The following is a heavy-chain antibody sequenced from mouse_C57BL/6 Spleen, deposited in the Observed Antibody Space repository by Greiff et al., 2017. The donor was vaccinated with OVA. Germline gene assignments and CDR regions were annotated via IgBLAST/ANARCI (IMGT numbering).Heavy chain of an antibody. CDR2: IYPGSGNT. CDR1: GYTFTDYY. D-gene: IGHD1-1*01. Sequence: QVQLQQSGAELVRPGASVKLSCKASGYTFTDYYINWVKQRPGQGLEWIARIYPGSGNTYYNEKFKGKATLTAEKSSSTAYMQLSSLTSEDSAVYVCARSTVVARGFAYWGQGTLVTVSA. V-gene: IGHV1-76*01. CDR3: ARSTVVARGFAY. J-gene: IGHJ3*01.